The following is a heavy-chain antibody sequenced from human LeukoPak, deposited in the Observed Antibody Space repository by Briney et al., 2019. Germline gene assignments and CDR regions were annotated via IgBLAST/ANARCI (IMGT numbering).Heavy chain of an antibody. CDR3: ARGSVNRGLRPYFDY. CDR2: IWCDGSNK. Sequence: GGSLRLSCAASGFTFSSYGMHWVRQAPGKGLEWVAVIWCDGSNKYYADSVKGRFTISRDNSKNTLYLQMNSLRAEDTAVYYCARGSVNRGLRPYFDYWGQGTLVTVSS. D-gene: IGHD5/OR15-5a*01. CDR1: GFTFSSYG. V-gene: IGHV3-33*01. J-gene: IGHJ4*02.